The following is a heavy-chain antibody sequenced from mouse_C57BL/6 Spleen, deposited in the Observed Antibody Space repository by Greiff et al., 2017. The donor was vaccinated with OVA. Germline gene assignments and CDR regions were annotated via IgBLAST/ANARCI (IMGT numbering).Heavy chain of an antibody. J-gene: IGHJ2*01. V-gene: IGHV1-43*01. CDR3: AIFLLLRSYYFDY. CDR2: INPSTGGT. CDR1: GYSFTGYY. D-gene: IGHD1-1*01. Sequence: EVQLQQSGPELVKPGASVKISCKASGYSFTGYYMHWVKQSSEKSLEWIGEINPSTGGTSYNQKFKGKATLTVDKSSSTAYMQLKSLTSEDSSVYYCAIFLLLRSYYFDYWGQGTTLTVSS.